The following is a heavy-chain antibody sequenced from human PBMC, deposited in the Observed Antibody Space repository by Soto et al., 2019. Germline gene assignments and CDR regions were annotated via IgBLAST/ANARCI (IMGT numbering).Heavy chain of an antibody. D-gene: IGHD2-8*01. CDR2: IFYSGST. Sequence: LSLTCAVSGGSLSSSSWWSWVRQPPGRTLEWLGEIFYSGSTKYNPSLNSRVTISADQSKNDFSLRLSSVTAADTAVYYCVHHGGVPYYHDFWGQGMLVTVSS. J-gene: IGHJ4*02. CDR3: VHHGGVPYYHDF. V-gene: IGHV4-4*02. CDR1: GGSLSSSSW.